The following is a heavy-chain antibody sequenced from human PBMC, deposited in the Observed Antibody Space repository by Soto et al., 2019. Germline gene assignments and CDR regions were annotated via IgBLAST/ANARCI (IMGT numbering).Heavy chain of an antibody. CDR1: GFTFSSYA. CDR3: AKWRTVTTAAFDI. CDR2: FSGSGPNT. J-gene: IGHJ3*02. D-gene: IGHD4-17*01. Sequence: PGGALRVSCAASGFTFSSYAMSWVRQAPGKGLEWVSDFSGSGPNTYYADSVKGRFTISTDTSENTLYLQMNSLRAEDTAVYYCAKWRTVTTAAFDIWGQGTMVTVSS. V-gene: IGHV3-23*01.